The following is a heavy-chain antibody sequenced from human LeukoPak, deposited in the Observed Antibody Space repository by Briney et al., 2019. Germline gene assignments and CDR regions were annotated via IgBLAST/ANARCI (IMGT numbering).Heavy chain of an antibody. J-gene: IGHJ4*02. CDR3: ARDIRLSGSYLFDY. CDR2: INLNGGST. D-gene: IGHD1-26*01. Sequence: GGSLRLSCAASGFTFDDYGMSWVRQAPGKGLEWVSGINLNGGSTGYADSVKGRFTISRDNAKNSLYLQVNSLRAEDTALYYCARDIRLSGSYLFDYWGQGTLVTVSS. CDR1: GFTFDDYG. V-gene: IGHV3-20*04.